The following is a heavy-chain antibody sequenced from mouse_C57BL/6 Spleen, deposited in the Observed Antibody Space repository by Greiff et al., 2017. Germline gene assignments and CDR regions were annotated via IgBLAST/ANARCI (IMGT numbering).Heavy chain of an antibody. CDR3: ARSYCGSSPVNFDV. V-gene: IGHV1-82*01. D-gene: IGHD1-1*01. J-gene: IGHJ1*03. CDR2: IYPGDGDT. CDR1: GYAFSSSW. Sequence: VQLQQSGPELVKPGASVKISCKASGYAFSSSWMNWVKQRPGQGLEWIGRIYPGDGDTNYNGKFKGKATLTADKSSSTAYMQLSSLTSEDSAVYFCARSYCGSSPVNFDVWGTGTTVTVSS.